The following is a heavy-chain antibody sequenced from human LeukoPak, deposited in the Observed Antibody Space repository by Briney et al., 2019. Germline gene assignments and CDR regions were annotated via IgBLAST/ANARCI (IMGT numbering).Heavy chain of an antibody. Sequence: ASVKVSCKASGYTFTSYDINWVRQATGQGLEWMGWMNPNSGNTRYAQKFQGRVTMTRHTSISTAYMELSSLRSEDTAVYYCARESGFYGSGSRYWGQGTLVTVPS. D-gene: IGHD3-10*01. CDR2: MNPNSGNT. J-gene: IGHJ4*02. CDR1: GYTFTSYD. CDR3: ARESGFYGSGSRY. V-gene: IGHV1-8*01.